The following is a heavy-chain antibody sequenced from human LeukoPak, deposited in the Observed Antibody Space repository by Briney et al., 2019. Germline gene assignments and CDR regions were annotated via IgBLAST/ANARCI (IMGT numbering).Heavy chain of an antibody. Sequence: GGSLRLSCAASGFTFSSYEFNWVRQAPGKGLEWVSVIYSGDDTYYADSVKGRFTISRDNSKNTLYLQMNSLRAEDTAVYYCARDGRAAGEYFDYWGQGTLVTVSS. V-gene: IGHV3-66*01. CDR2: IYSGDDT. D-gene: IGHD3-16*01. CDR3: ARDGRAAGEYFDY. CDR1: GFTFSSYE. J-gene: IGHJ4*02.